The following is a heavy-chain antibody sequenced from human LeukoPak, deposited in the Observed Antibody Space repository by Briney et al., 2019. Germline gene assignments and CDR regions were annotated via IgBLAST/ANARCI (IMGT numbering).Heavy chain of an antibody. CDR1: GGSISSSAYY. CDR3: ARVKRDPYSSILY. D-gene: IGHD6-13*01. CDR2: ICYSGST. Sequence: KPSETLSLTCTASGGSISSSAYYWGWIRQPPGKGLEWIGSICYSGSTYYTPSLKSRVTISVDTSKNQFSLKLSSVTAADTAVYYCARVKRDPYSSILYWGQGTLVTVSS. J-gene: IGHJ4*02. V-gene: IGHV4-39*01.